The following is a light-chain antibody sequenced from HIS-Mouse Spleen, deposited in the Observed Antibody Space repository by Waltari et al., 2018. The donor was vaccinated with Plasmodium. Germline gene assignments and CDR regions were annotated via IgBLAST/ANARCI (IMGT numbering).Light chain of an antibody. CDR1: SLRSYY. Sequence: SSELTQAPAVSVALGQTVRITCQGDSLRSYYSSWYQQKPGQAPVIVLYGKNNRPSGIPDRFSGSSSGNTASLTITGAQAEDEADYYCNSRDSSGNHQVFGGGTKLTVL. CDR3: NSRDSSGNHQV. CDR2: GKN. V-gene: IGLV3-19*01. J-gene: IGLJ3*02.